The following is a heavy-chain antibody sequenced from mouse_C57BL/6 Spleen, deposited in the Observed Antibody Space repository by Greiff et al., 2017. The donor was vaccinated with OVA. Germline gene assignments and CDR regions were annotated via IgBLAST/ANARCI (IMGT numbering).Heavy chain of an antibody. V-gene: IGHV5-4*01. CDR3: ARVGCNYGMDY. CDR2: ISDGGSYT. CDR1: GFTFSSYA. Sequence: DVQLVESGGGLVKPGGSLKLSCAASGFTFSSYAMSWVRQTPEQRLEWVATISDGGSYTYYPDNVKGRFTISRDNAKNNLYLQMSHLKSEDTAMYYCARVGCNYGMDYWGQGTSVTVSS. J-gene: IGHJ4*01. D-gene: IGHD2-1*01.